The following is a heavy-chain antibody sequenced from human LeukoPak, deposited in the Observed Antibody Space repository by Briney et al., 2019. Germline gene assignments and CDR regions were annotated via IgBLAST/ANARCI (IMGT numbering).Heavy chain of an antibody. CDR2: IKSSTDAGTT. CDR1: GFSFSNAW. V-gene: IGHV3-15*01. D-gene: IGHD3-10*01. J-gene: IGHJ4*02. CDR3: TTDLGITMIRGVIVY. Sequence: GGPLRLSCAASGFSFSNAWMTWVRQAPGKGLEWVGRIKSSTDAGTTEYAAPVKGRFTISRDDSKNTLYLQMNSLKIEDTAVYYCTTDLGITMIRGVIVYWGQGTLVTVSS.